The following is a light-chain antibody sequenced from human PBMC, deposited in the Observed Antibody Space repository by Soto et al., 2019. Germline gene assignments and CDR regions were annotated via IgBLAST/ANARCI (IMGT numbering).Light chain of an antibody. CDR1: SGDIGSYNR. CDR2: EVT. CDR3: SSYTPNITL. J-gene: IGLJ2*01. Sequence: QSVLTQPASVSGSPGQSITISCTGTSGDIGSYNRVSWYQQHPGKAPKLIIYEVTDRPSGVSNRFSGSKSGNTASLTISGLQAEDEAEYYCSSYTPNITLFGGGTKLTVL. V-gene: IGLV2-14*01.